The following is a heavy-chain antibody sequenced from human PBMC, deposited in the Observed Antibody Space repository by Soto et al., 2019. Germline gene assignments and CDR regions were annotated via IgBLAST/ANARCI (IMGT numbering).Heavy chain of an antibody. Sequence: EVQLLESGGDLVQPGGSLRLSCAASGFTFKTYDMSWVRQAPGKGLEWVSVIGSGGAPTYCTDSVKGRFTISRDNSKNTLLLQMYSLRAEGTAVSYCAKAIVTYDSSGFCFRPLDFWGQGTLVTVSS. CDR2: IGSGGAPT. CDR3: AKAIVTYDSSGFCFRPLDF. CDR1: GFTFKTYD. V-gene: IGHV3-23*01. J-gene: IGHJ4*02. D-gene: IGHD3-22*01.